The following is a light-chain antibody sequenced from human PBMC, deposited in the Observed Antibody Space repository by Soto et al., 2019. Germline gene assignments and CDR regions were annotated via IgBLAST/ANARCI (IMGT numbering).Light chain of an antibody. V-gene: IGKV3-11*01. Sequence: EIMLTQSPATLSLSPGERATLSCRASQSVSSYLAWYQQKPGQAPRLLIYDASNRATGIPARFSGSGSGTDFTLTTSSLEPEDFAVYYCQQRSNWPPYTFGQRTKLEIK. CDR1: QSVSSY. CDR3: QQRSNWPPYT. J-gene: IGKJ2*01. CDR2: DAS.